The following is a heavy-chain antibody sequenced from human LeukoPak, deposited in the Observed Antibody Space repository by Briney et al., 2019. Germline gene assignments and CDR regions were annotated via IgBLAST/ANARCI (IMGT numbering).Heavy chain of an antibody. J-gene: IGHJ6*04. D-gene: IGHD3-10*02. CDR1: RFTISSCA. Sequence: PGGSLRLSCAASRFTISSCAMSWVRQAPGKGLEWVSGISGSSGSTYYADSVRGRFTIARDKSKNTVYLQMNSLRAEDTAVYYCAELGITMIGGVWGKGTTVTISS. CDR2: ISGSSGST. CDR3: AELGITMIGGV. V-gene: IGHV3-23*01.